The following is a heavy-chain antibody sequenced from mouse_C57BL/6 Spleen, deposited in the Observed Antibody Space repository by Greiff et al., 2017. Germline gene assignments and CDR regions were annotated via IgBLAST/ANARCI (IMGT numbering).Heavy chain of an antibody. CDR2: INPGSGGT. CDR1: GYAFTNYL. Sequence: VQLQESGAELVRPGTSVKVSCKASGYAFTNYLIEWVKQRPGQGLEWIGVINPGSGGTNYNEKFKGKATLTADKSSSTAYMQLSSLTSEDSAVYCCAREGLRRPGYFDVWGTGTTVTVSS. CDR3: AREGLRRPGYFDV. V-gene: IGHV1-54*01. J-gene: IGHJ1*03. D-gene: IGHD2-4*01.